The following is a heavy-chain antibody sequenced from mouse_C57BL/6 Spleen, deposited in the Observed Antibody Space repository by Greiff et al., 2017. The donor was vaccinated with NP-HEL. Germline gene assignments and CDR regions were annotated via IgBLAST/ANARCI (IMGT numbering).Heavy chain of an antibody. CDR2: IYPGGGYT. V-gene: IGHV1-63*01. Sequence: QVQLQQSGAELVRPGTSVKMSCKASGYTFTNYWIGWAKQRPGHGLEWIGDIYPGGGYTNYKEKFKGKATLTADKSSSTAYMQFSSLTSEDSAIYYCARSLYDYDGYYFDYWGQGTTLTVSS. J-gene: IGHJ2*01. CDR1: GYTFTNYW. CDR3: ARSLYDYDGYYFDY. D-gene: IGHD2-4*01.